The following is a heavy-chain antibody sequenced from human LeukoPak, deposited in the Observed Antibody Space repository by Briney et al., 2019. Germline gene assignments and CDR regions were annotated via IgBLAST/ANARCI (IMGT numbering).Heavy chain of an antibody. Sequence: SETLSLTCTVSGGSISSHYWSWIRQPPGKGLEWIGYIYYSGSTNYNPSLKSRVTISVDTSKNQFSLKLSSVTAADTAVYYCARGIATFDYWGRGTLVTVSS. V-gene: IGHV4-59*11. CDR3: ARGIATFDY. CDR1: GGSISSHY. J-gene: IGHJ4*02. CDR2: IYYSGST. D-gene: IGHD2-21*01.